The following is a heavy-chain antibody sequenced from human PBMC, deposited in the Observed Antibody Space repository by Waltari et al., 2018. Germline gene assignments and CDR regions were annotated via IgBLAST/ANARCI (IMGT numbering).Heavy chain of an antibody. D-gene: IGHD3-3*01. CDR2: INPNRGGT. CDR1: GYTFTGYY. J-gene: IGHJ4*02. CDR3: ARNGGYDFWSGYIDY. V-gene: IGHV1-2*06. Sequence: QVQLVQSGAEVKKPGASVKVSCKASGYTFTGYYMHWVRQAPGQGLEWRGRINPNRGGTNYAQKFKGRVTMTRDTSISTAYMELSRLRSDDTAVYYCARNGGYDFWSGYIDYWGQGTLVTVSS.